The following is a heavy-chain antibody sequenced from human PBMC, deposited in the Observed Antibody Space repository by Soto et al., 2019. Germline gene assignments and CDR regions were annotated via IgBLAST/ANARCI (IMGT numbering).Heavy chain of an antibody. J-gene: IGHJ4*02. D-gene: IGHD6-13*01. CDR3: AREKPYSSSWYHDY. CDR2: INHSGST. CDR1: GGSFSGYY. V-gene: IGHV4-34*01. Sequence: SETLCLTCAVYGGSFSGYYWRRIRQPPGKGLEWIGEINHSGSTNYNPSLKSRVTISVDTSKNQFSLKLSSVTAADTAVYSCAREKPYSSSWYHDYWGQRTLVTVSS.